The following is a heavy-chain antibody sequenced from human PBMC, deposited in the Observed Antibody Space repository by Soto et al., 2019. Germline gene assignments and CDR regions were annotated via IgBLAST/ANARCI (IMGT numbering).Heavy chain of an antibody. CDR3: SGSYYYYFDY. Sequence: QLGGSLRLSCAASGFTVSSNYMSWVRQAPGKGLEWVSVIYSGGSTYYADSVKGRFTISRHNSKNTLYLQMNSLRAEDTAVYYCSGSYYYYFDYWGQGTLVTVSS. CDR2: IYSGGST. D-gene: IGHD3-10*01. V-gene: IGHV3-53*04. J-gene: IGHJ4*02. CDR1: GFTVSSNY.